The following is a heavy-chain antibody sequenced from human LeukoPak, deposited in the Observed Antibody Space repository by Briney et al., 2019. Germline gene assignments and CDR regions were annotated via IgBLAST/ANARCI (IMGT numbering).Heavy chain of an antibody. J-gene: IGHJ4*02. Sequence: ASVKVSCKASGGTFSSYAISWVRQAPGQGLEWMGRIIPIFGTANYAQKFQGRVTITTDESTSIAYMELSSLRSEDTAVYYCARGRAGLRYFDWLSDPFDYWGQGTLVTVSS. CDR1: GGTFSSYA. D-gene: IGHD3-9*01. V-gene: IGHV1-69*05. CDR3: ARGRAGLRYFDWLSDPFDY. CDR2: IIPIFGTA.